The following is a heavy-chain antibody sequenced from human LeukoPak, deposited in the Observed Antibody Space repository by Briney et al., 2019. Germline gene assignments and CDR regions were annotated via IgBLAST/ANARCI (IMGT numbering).Heavy chain of an antibody. D-gene: IGHD6-6*01. J-gene: IGHJ4*02. CDR3: ARQLSRYSSASGFDY. CDR2: IYPGDSDT. Sequence: GESLKISCKGSGYSFTSYWIGWVRQMPGKGLEWMGIIYPGDSDTAYSPSFQGQVTISADKSISTAYLQWSSLKASDTAMYYCARQLSRYSSASGFDYWGQGTLVTVSS. CDR1: GYSFTSYW. V-gene: IGHV5-51*01.